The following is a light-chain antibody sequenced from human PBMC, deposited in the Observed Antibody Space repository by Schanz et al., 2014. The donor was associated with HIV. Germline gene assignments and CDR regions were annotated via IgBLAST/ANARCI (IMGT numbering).Light chain of an antibody. CDR1: SSDVGAYNY. Sequence: QSALTQPPSASGSPGQSVTIPCTGTSSDVGAYNYVSWYQQHPGEAPKLMIYEVSKRPSGVPDRFTGSKSGNTASLTVSGLQAEDEADYYCTSYAGSNNVVFGGGTKLTVL. CDR3: TSYAGSNNVV. J-gene: IGLJ2*01. V-gene: IGLV2-8*01. CDR2: EVS.